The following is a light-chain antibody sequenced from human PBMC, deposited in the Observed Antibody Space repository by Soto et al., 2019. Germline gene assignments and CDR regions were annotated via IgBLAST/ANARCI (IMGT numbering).Light chain of an antibody. CDR1: QSVGSN. Sequence: IVMTQSPATLSVSPGERATLSCRASQSVGSNLAWYQQKPDQAPRLLIYGASTRATGIPARFSGSGSGTDFTLTISSLQAEDVAVYYCQQYYSTPRTFGQGTKVDIK. CDR2: GAS. CDR3: QQYYSTPRT. J-gene: IGKJ1*01. V-gene: IGKV3-15*01.